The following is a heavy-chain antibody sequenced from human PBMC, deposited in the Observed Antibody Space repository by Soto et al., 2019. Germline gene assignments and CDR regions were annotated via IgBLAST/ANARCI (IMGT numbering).Heavy chain of an antibody. CDR3: AKLLGSATTYDY. Sequence: GGSLRLSCAASGFMFSNSWMSWVRQAPGKGLEWVATIWPDGGTKYYLDSVEGRFTISRDNAKNSLYLQMNSLRAEDTAIYYCAKLLGSATTYDYWGQGT. CDR2: IWPDGGTK. CDR1: GFMFSNSW. J-gene: IGHJ4*02. V-gene: IGHV3-7*01. D-gene: IGHD1-1*01.